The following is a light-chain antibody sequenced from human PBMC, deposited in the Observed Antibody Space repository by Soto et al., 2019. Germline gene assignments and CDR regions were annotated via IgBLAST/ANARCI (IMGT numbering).Light chain of an antibody. CDR1: NTDFGGHKY. CDR2: EVS. V-gene: IGLV2-8*01. Sequence: QSVLTQPPSASGSPGQSVTISCTGTNTDFGGHKYVSWYQHHPGKAPKLLIYEVSERPSGVPDRFSGSKSANAASLTVSGLQADDEAMYYCSSYTGTNNFVLFGGGTKLTVL. J-gene: IGLJ2*01. CDR3: SSYTGTNNFVL.